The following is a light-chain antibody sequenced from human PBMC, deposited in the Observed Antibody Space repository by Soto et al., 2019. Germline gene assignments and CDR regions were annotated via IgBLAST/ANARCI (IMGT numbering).Light chain of an antibody. J-gene: IGKJ1*01. CDR1: QSVSSSY. CDR2: DAS. CDR3: QQYGSSPRT. V-gene: IGKV3-20*01. Sequence: TQSPSTLSASVGDRVTITCRASQSVSSSYLAWYQQKPGQAPRLLIYDASSRATGIPDRFSGSGSGTDFTLTISRLEAEDFAVYYCQQYGSSPRTFGQGTKVEIK.